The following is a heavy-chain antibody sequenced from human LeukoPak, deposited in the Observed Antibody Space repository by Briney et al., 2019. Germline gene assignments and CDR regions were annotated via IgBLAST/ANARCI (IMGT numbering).Heavy chain of an antibody. CDR2: IKEGGSEK. V-gene: IGHV3-7*01. CDR1: GFTFSSYW. Sequence: GGSLRLSCAASGFTFSSYWMSWVRQAPGKGLEWVANIKEGGSEKYYVESVKGRFTISRDNAKNSLFLQMNSPRGEDTAMYYCARGGSSRFGYWGQGTLVTVSS. J-gene: IGHJ4*02. D-gene: IGHD1-26*01. CDR3: ARGGSSRFGY.